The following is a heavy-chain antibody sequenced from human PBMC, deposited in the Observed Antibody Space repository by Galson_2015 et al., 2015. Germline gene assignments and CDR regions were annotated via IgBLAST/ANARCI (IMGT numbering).Heavy chain of an antibody. J-gene: IGHJ4*02. CDR2: TSYDGSNK. V-gene: IGHV3-30-3*01. Sequence: SLRLSCAASGFTFSSYAMHWVRQAPGKGLEWVAVTSYDGSNKYYADSVKGRFTISRDNSKNTLNMQMNSLRGEDTAVYYCARSVDTAMVTPDYWGQGTLVTVSS. CDR3: ARSVDTAMVTPDY. D-gene: IGHD5-18*01. CDR1: GFTFSSYA.